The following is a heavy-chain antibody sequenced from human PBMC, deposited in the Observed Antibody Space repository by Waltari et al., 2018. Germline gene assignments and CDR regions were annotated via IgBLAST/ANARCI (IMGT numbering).Heavy chain of an antibody. D-gene: IGHD1-26*01. J-gene: IGHJ3*01. Sequence: QVHLVQSGAEVRKPGSSVKVSCEASGGSFAPYAITWVRQAPGQGLEWMAGIIPIFGTPNYAQKFQGRVNVAADELTNTAYMELSGLRSDDTAIYYCAKRIVGGPFDVWGQGTMVTVSS. CDR1: GGSFAPYA. CDR3: AKRIVGGPFDV. CDR2: IIPIFGTP. V-gene: IGHV1-69*12.